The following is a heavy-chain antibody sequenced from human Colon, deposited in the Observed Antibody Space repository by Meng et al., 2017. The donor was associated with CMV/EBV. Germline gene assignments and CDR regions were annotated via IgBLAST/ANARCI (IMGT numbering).Heavy chain of an antibody. J-gene: IGHJ5*02. CDR3: AKGGSGSYDWFDP. Sequence: CAGAGFTFSTYGMNWVRQAPGRGLEWVAVIWGDGSEKYYSDSVKGRFTIFRDNPRNTLYLQMNSLRPDDTARYFCAKGGSGSYDWFDPWGQGTLVTVSS. CDR2: IWGDGSEK. D-gene: IGHD1-26*01. CDR1: GFTFSTYG. V-gene: IGHV3-33*03.